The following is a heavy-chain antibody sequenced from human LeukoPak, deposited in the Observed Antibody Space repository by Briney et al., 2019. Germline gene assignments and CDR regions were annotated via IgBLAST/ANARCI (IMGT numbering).Heavy chain of an antibody. D-gene: IGHD5-24*01. CDR3: ARGRDGYNYYVVY. J-gene: IGHJ4*02. V-gene: IGHV1-2*02. CDR1: GYTFTGYY. Sequence: ASVKVSCKASGYTFTGYYMHWVRQAPGQGLEWMGWINPNSGGTNYAQKFQGRVTMTRNTSISTAYMELSSLRSEDTAVYYCARGRDGYNYYVVYWGQGTLVTVSS. CDR2: INPNSGGT.